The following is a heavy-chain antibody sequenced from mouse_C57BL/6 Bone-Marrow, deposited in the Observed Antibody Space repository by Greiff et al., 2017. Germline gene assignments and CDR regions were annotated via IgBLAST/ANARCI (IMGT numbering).Heavy chain of an antibody. CDR2: IHPNSGST. CDR1: GYTFTSYW. V-gene: IGHV1-64*01. CDR3: APIYSNLFYWYFDV. J-gene: IGHJ1*03. D-gene: IGHD2-5*01. Sequence: QVQLQQPGAELVKPGASVKLSCKASGYTFTSYWMHWVKQRPGQGLEWIGMIHPNSGSTNYNEKFKSKATLTVDKSSSPAYMQLSSLTSEDSAVYYCAPIYSNLFYWYFDVWGTGTTVTVSS.